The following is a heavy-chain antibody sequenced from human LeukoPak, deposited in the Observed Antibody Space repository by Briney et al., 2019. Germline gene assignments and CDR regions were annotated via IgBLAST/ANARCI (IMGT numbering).Heavy chain of an antibody. CDR1: GFTFSSYG. J-gene: IGHJ4*02. CDR2: TSFDGSYQ. V-gene: IGHV3-30*18. Sequence: GRSLRLSCATSGFTFSSYGMHWVRQAPGKGLEWVAVTSFDGSYQYYADSVKGRFTISRDNSKNTMYLQMNSLRADDTAVYYCAKARSTYCSGGGCYSCGLDSWGQGTLVTVSS. D-gene: IGHD2-15*01. CDR3: AKARSTYCSGGGCYSCGLDS.